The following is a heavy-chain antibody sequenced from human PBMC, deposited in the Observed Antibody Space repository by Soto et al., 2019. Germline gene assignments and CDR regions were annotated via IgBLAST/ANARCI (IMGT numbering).Heavy chain of an antibody. V-gene: IGHV1-69*12. CDR1: GGTFSSYA. CDR3: ARDAYYDSSGYYYVKGWFDP. J-gene: IGHJ5*02. D-gene: IGHD3-22*01. CDR2: IIPIFGTP. Sequence: QVQLVQSGAEVKKPGSSVKVSCKASGGTFSSYAISWVRQAPGQGLEWMGGIIPIFGTPNYAQKFQGRVTITADESTSTAYMELSSLRSEDTAVYYCARDAYYDSSGYYYVKGWFDPWGQGTRVTVSS.